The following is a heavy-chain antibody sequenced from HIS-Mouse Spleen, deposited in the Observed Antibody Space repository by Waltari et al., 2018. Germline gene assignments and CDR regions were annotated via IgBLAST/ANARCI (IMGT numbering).Heavy chain of an antibody. CDR3: AREIPYSSSWYDWYFDL. V-gene: IGHV4-39*07. CDR1: GGSISSSSYY. J-gene: IGHJ2*01. D-gene: IGHD6-13*01. CDR2: IYYSGRP. Sequence: QLQLQESGPGLVKPSETLSLTCTVSGGSISSSSYYWGWIRQPPGKGLEWIGSIYYSGRPYYNPCLKSRVTISVDTSKNQFSLKLSSVTAADTAVYYCAREIPYSSSWYDWYFDLWGRGTLVTVSS.